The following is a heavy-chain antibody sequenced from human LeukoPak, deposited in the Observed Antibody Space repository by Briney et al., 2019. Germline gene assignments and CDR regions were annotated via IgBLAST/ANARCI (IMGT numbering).Heavy chain of an antibody. CDR2: INHSGST. J-gene: IGHJ6*02. CDR3: ARVDYSNWAGGYYYYGMDV. CDR1: GGSISSSSYY. V-gene: IGHV4-39*07. Sequence: SETLSLTCTVSGGSISSSSYYWGWIRQPPGKGLEWIGEINHSGSTNYNPSLKSRVIISVDTSKNQFSLKLSSVTAADTAVYYCARVDYSNWAGGYYYYGMDVWGQGTTVTVSS. D-gene: IGHD4-11*01.